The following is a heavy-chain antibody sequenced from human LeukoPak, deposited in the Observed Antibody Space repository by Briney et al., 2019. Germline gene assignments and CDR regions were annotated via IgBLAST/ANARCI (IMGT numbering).Heavy chain of an antibody. CDR2: MNPNSGNT. D-gene: IGHD3-9*01. Sequence: ASVKVSCKASGYTFTSYDINWVRQATGQGLEWMGWMNPNSGNTGYAQKFQGRVTMTRNTSISIAYMELSSLRSEDAAVYYCARGGEIYDILTANFDYWGQGTLVTVSS. V-gene: IGHV1-8*01. CDR1: GYTFTSYD. CDR3: ARGGEIYDILTANFDY. J-gene: IGHJ4*02.